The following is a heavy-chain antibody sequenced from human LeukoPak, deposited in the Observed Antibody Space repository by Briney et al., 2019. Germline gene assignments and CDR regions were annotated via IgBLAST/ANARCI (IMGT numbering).Heavy chain of an antibody. CDR3: ARLSPLGYCSSTSCPGYFDY. CDR1: GYSFSTYW. Sequence: GESLKISCKGSGYSFSTYWTGWVRQMPGKGLEWMGIIYPGDSDTRYSPSFQGQVTISADESVSAAYLQWGSLEASDTAMYYCARLSPLGYCSSTSCPGYFDYWGQGTLVTVSS. V-gene: IGHV5-51*01. J-gene: IGHJ4*02. CDR2: IYPGDSDT. D-gene: IGHD2-2*01.